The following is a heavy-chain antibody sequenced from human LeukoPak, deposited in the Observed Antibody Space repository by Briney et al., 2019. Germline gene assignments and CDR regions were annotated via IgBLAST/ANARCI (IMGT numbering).Heavy chain of an antibody. CDR2: IRYDGSNK. Sequence: XFIRYDGSNKYYADSVKGRFTISRDNSKNTLCLQMNSLRAEDTAVYYCAKDTPSYGDYGGYFDYWGQGTLVTVSS. J-gene: IGHJ4*02. V-gene: IGHV3-30*02. D-gene: IGHD4-17*01. CDR3: AKDTPSYGDYGGYFDY.